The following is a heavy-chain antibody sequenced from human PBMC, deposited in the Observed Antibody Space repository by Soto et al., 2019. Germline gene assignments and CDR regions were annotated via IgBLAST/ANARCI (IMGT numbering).Heavy chain of an antibody. J-gene: IGHJ4*02. D-gene: IGHD3-3*01. CDR2: ISAYNGNT. CDR3: ARRVDFWSGPVYDY. CDR1: GYTFTSYG. Sequence: GASVKVSCKASGYTFTSYGISLVRQAPGQGLEWMGWISAYNGNTNYAQKLQGRVTMTTDTSTSTAYMELRSLRSDDTAVYYCARRVDFWSGPVYDYWGQGTLVNVSS. V-gene: IGHV1-18*01.